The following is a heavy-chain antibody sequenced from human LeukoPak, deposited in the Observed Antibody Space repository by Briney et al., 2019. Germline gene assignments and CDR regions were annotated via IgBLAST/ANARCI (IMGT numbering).Heavy chain of an antibody. CDR2: ISSSSSYI. CDR1: GFTFSSYS. D-gene: IGHD3-3*01. V-gene: IGHV3-21*01. J-gene: IGHJ6*02. CDR3: ARLRFFAYGMDV. Sequence: GGSLRLSCAASGFTFSSYSMNWVRQAPGKGLEWVSSISSSSSYIFYADSVKGRFTISRDNAKNSLYLQMNSLRAEDTAVYYCARLRFFAYGMDVWGQGTTVTVSS.